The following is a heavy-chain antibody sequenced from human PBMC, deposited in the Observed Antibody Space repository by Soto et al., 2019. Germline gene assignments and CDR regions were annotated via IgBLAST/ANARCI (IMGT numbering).Heavy chain of an antibody. J-gene: IGHJ4*02. V-gene: IGHV4-30-4*01. CDR2: IHNSGAS. Sequence: PSETLSLPGTVSAGSIKTSDYHWILTRQSPANGPEWIGYIHNSGASFYNPSLRGRVTVTLDTSRSQFSLTLASVTAADTAVYYCVREERIAATQLDYCGQGIPVTVCS. D-gene: IGHD6-6*01. CDR1: AGSIKTSDYH. CDR3: VREERIAATQLDY.